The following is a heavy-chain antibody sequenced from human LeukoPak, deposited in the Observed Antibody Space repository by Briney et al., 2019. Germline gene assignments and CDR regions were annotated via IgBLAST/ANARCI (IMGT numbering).Heavy chain of an antibody. CDR3: ARGRDGYSDY. CDR1: GFTFSSYW. CDR2: INSDGIST. J-gene: IGHJ4*02. V-gene: IGHV3-74*01. D-gene: IGHD5-24*01. Sequence: GGSLRLSCAASGFTFSSYWMHWVRQAPGKGLVWVSRINSDGISTSYPDSVKGRFTISRDNAKNTLYLQVNSLRAEDTAVYYCARGRDGYSDYWGQGTLVTVSS.